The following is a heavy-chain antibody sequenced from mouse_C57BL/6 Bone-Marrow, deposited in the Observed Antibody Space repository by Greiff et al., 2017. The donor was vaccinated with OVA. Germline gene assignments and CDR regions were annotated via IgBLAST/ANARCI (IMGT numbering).Heavy chain of an antibody. V-gene: IGHV1-42*01. J-gene: IGHJ2*01. Sequence: LVESGPELVKPGASVKISCKASGYSFTGYYMNWVKQSPEKSLEWIGEINPSTGGTTYNQKFKAKATLTVDKSSSTAYMQLKSLTSEDSAVYYCARVDYYGSSLLWGQGTTLTVSS. CDR1: GYSFTGYY. CDR3: ARVDYYGSSLL. CDR2: INPSTGGT. D-gene: IGHD1-1*01.